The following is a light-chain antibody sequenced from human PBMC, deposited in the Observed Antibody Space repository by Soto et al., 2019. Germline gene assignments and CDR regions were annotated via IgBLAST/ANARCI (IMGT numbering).Light chain of an antibody. CDR1: SSDVGAYNS. Sequence: QSALTQPASVSGSPGQSITISCTGTSSDVGAYNSVSWYQQHPGKAPRLMIYEVSNRASGVSDRFSASKSGNTASLTISGLQPGDEADYHCSSYTSRSTYVFGTGTKVTVL. CDR2: EVS. J-gene: IGLJ1*01. CDR3: SSYTSRSTYV. V-gene: IGLV2-14*01.